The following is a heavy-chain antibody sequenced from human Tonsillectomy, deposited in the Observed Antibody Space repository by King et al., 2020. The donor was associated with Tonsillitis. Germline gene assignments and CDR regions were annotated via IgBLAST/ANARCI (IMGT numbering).Heavy chain of an antibody. CDR3: AKDVNSGWLYYFDY. Sequence: VQLVESGGGLFQPGGSLRLSCAASGFTFSNYAMSWVRQAPGKGLEWVSTISGSGGSTYYADSVKGRFTISRESSKNTLYLQMNSLRAEDTAVYYCAKDVNSGWLYYFDYWGQGTLVTVSS. D-gene: IGHD6-19*01. CDR2: ISGSGGST. CDR1: GFTFSNYA. V-gene: IGHV3-23*04. J-gene: IGHJ4*02.